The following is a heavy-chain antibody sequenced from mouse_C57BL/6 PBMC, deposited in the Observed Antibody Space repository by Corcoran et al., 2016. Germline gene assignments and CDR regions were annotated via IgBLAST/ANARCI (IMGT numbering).Heavy chain of an antibody. D-gene: IGHD1-1*01. Sequence: QIQLVQSGPELKKPGETVKISCKASGYTFTTYGMSWVKQAPGKGLKWMGWINTYSGVPTYADDFKGRFAFSLETSASTAYLQINNLKNEDTATYFCARDDGSSYRYFDVWGTGTTVTVSS. J-gene: IGHJ1*03. V-gene: IGHV9-3*01. CDR2: INTYSGVP. CDR1: GYTFTTYG. CDR3: ARDDGSSYRYFDV.